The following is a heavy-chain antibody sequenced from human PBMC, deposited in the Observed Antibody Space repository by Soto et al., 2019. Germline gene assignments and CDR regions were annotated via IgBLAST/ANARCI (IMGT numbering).Heavy chain of an antibody. CDR3: ARDDGWNYRYYDMEV. Sequence: SVKCSCTASGDTFSSYSITWVRQAPGQGLEWMGGIIPVLGSANYAQKFQGRVTITADESTSTAYMELSSLRSQDTAVYFCARDDGWNYRYYDMEVWGQGTTVTVSS. D-gene: IGHD1-7*01. CDR1: GDTFSSYS. CDR2: IIPVLGSA. J-gene: IGHJ6*02. V-gene: IGHV1-69*01.